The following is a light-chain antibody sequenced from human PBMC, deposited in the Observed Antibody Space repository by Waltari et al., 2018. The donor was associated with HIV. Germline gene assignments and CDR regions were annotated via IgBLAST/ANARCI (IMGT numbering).Light chain of an antibody. CDR1: NIGTKN. CDR2: DDS. Sequence: SYVLTPPPSVSVAPGQTARLTCGGNNIGTKNMHWYQQRPGQAPVLVVSDDSDRPSDIPERFSGSNSANTATLSISRVEAGDEADYYCQVWDYNSDRWVFGGGTKLTVL. V-gene: IGLV3-21*02. J-gene: IGLJ3*02. CDR3: QVWDYNSDRWV.